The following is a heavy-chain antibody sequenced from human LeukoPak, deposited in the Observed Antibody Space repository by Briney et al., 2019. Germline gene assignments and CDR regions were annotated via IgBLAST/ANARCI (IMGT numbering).Heavy chain of an antibody. J-gene: IGHJ4*02. D-gene: IGHD6-19*01. Sequence: GGSLRLSCAASGFTFSNAWMSWVRPAPGKGLEWVGRIKSKSDGVTTYYTTPVKGRFTISRDDSRNTLFLQMNSLKTEDTAVYYCVTGIAVAAYWGQGTLVTVSS. V-gene: IGHV3-15*01. CDR3: VTGIAVAAY. CDR2: IKSKSDGVTT. CDR1: GFTFSNAW.